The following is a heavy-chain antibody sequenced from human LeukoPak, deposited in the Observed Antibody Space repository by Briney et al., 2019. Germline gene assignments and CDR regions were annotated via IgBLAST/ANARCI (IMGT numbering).Heavy chain of an antibody. CDR1: GGSLSSSSYY. CDR2: IYYSGST. D-gene: IGHD6-19*01. Sequence: SETLSLTCTVSGGSLSSSSYYWGWIRQPPGKGLEWIGSIYYSGSTYYNPSLKSRVTISVDTSKNQFSLKLSSVTAADTAVYYCARQLYSSGGGVVDYWGQGTLVTVSS. CDR3: ARQLYSSGGGVVDY. J-gene: IGHJ4*02. V-gene: IGHV4-39*01.